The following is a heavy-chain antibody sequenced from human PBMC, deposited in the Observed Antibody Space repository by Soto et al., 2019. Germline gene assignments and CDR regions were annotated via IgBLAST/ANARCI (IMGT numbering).Heavy chain of an antibody. CDR2: IIPIFGTA. V-gene: IGHV1-69*01. CDR3: ASSPTVTTFCYYYYYGMDV. Sequence: QVQLVQSGAEVKKPGSSVKVSCKASGGTFSSYAISWVRQAPGQGLEWMGGIIPIFGTANYAQKFQGRVTITADESTSTAYMELSSLRSEDTAVYYCASSPTVTTFCYYYYYGMDVWGQGTTVTVSS. J-gene: IGHJ6*02. D-gene: IGHD4-17*01. CDR1: GGTFSSYA.